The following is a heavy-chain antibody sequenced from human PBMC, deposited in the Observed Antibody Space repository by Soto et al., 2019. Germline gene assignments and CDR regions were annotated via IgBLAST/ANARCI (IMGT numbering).Heavy chain of an antibody. CDR2: MNMDGNRI. V-gene: IGHV3-74*01. CDR1: GFTFSSYW. J-gene: IGHJ5*02. Sequence: PGGSLRLSCAASGFTFSSYWMHWVRQAPGKGLEWVSRMNMDGNRISYVDSVKGRCTISRDNAKNTFYMEMNSARVEDTAVYYCVRGDGDCYPPTPNWFDPWGQGTLVTVSS. D-gene: IGHD2-21*02. CDR3: VRGDGDCYPPTPNWFDP.